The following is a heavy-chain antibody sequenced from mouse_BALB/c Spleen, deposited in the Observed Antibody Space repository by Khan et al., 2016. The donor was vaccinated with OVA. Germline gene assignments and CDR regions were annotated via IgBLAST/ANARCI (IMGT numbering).Heavy chain of an antibody. CDR2: ISSGGSFT. J-gene: IGHJ2*01. D-gene: IGHD2-3*01. CDR1: GFTFSNYG. V-gene: IGHV5-9-3*01. Sequence: EVELVESRGGLVKPGGSLKLSCAASGFTFSNYGMSWVRQTPEKRLEWVATISSGGSFTYYPDSVKGRFTISRDNANNTLYLQMSSLRSEDTAMCDCTTTPGYYCNNYFDYWGQGSTLTVTS. CDR3: TTTPGYYCNNYFDY.